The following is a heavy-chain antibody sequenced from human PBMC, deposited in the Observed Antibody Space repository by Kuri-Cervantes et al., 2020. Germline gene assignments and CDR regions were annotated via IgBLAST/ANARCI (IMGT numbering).Heavy chain of an antibody. CDR1: GFTFYSYG. CDR3: ARAHTSSRYYDFWSGYYYGMDV. Sequence: GESLKISCAASGFTFYSYGMHWVRQATGKGLEWVSAIGTAGDTYYPGSVKGRFTISRENAKDSLYLQMNSLRAGDTAVYYCARAHTSSRYYDFWSGYYYGMDVWGQGTTVTVSS. J-gene: IGHJ6*02. CDR2: IGTAGDT. D-gene: IGHD3-3*01. V-gene: IGHV3-13*01.